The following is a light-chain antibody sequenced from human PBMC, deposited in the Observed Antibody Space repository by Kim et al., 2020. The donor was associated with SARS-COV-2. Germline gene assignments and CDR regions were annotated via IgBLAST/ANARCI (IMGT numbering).Light chain of an antibody. CDR3: QLYYTYPYT. Sequence: DIQMTQSPSTLSASVGDRVTITCRASQSLNSWVAWYQQKPGKAPDLLIYSTSTLQSGVPSRFSGSRSGTEFTLTISSLQPHDFATYYCQLYYTYPYTFGQGTKLEI. J-gene: IGKJ2*01. CDR1: QSLNSW. CDR2: STS. V-gene: IGKV1-5*03.